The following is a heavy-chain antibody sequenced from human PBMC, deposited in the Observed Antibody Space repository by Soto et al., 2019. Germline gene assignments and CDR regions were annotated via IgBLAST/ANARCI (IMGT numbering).Heavy chain of an antibody. D-gene: IGHD2-8*02. CDR3: AREKITGLFDY. CDR1: GGSFSGYY. Sequence: SETLPLTCAVYGGSFSGYYWTWIRQPPGTGLEWIGEINHSGSTNYNPSLKSRVTISVDTSKNQFSLKLTSVTAADTAVYYCAREKITGLFDYWGQGSLVTVSS. J-gene: IGHJ4*02. V-gene: IGHV4-34*01. CDR2: INHSGST.